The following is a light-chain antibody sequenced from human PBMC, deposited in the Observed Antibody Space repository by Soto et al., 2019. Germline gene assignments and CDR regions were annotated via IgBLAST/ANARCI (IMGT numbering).Light chain of an antibody. CDR3: MQTTHWPRT. J-gene: IGKJ1*01. CDR1: QSLETSDGDTY. Sequence: DVVMTQSPLSLPVTLGQPASISCRSSQSLETSDGDTYLNWFHQRPGQSPRRLKVSKRDSGVPDRFSGSGSGTDFTLKITRVEAEDVGVYYCMQTTHWPRTFGQGNKVDIK. CDR2: KVS. V-gene: IGKV2-30*01.